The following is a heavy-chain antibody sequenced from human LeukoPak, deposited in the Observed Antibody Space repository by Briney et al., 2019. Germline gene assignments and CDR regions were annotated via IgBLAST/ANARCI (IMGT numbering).Heavy chain of an antibody. V-gene: IGHV3-48*03. CDR2: ISSGASTM. J-gene: IGHJ4*02. CDR1: GFMFSSYE. D-gene: IGHD6-19*01. CDR3: ALLAVASDFDY. Sequence: GGSLRLSCAASGFMFSSYEVYWVRQAPGKGLEWVSYISSGASTMYYADSVKGRFTISRDNAKNSLFLQMNSLRAEDTAVYYCALLAVASDFDYWGQGTLVTVSS.